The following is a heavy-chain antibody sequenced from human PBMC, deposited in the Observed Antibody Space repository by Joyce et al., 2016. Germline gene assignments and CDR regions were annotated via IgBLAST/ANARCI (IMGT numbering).Heavy chain of an antibody. V-gene: IGHV3-21*02. Sequence: EVQLVESGGGLVKPGGSLRLSCAASGFTFSTYIMTWVRQAPGKGLEWFASISSSSTYIYYADSVKGRFTISRDNAKNSLFLQMNSLRADDTAMYYCARDHNSGWYFFDHWGQGTLVTVSS. CDR1: GFTFSTYI. CDR2: ISSSSTYI. J-gene: IGHJ4*02. D-gene: IGHD6-19*01. CDR3: ARDHNSGWYFFDH.